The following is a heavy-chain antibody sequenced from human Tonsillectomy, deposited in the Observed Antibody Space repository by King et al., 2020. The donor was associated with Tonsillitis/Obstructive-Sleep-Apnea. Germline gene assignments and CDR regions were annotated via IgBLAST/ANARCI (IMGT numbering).Heavy chain of an antibody. D-gene: IGHD3-22*01. V-gene: IGHV3-30-3*01. Sequence: QVQLVESGGGVVQPGRSLRLSCAASGFTFSSYAMHWVRQAPGKGLEWVAVISYDGSNKYYADSVKGRFTISRENSKNTLHLQMNRLRADDTAVYYCARSPPYYYDSSGYSGYFDYWGQGTLVTVSS. CDR2: ISYDGSNK. CDR1: GFTFSSYA. J-gene: IGHJ4*02. CDR3: ARSPPYYYDSSGYSGYFDY.